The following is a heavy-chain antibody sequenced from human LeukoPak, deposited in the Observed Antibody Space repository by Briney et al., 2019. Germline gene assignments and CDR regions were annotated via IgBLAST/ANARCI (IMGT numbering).Heavy chain of an antibody. CDR2: INPNSGGT. J-gene: IGHJ4*02. CDR3: ARVLPYGSGSYRDY. Sequence: ASVKVSCKASGYTFTGYYMHWVRQAPGQGLEWMGWINPNSGGTNYAQKFQGRVTMTRDTSISTAYMELSRLRSDDTAVYYCARVLPYGSGSYRDYWGQGTLVTVSS. CDR1: GYTFTGYY. D-gene: IGHD3-10*01. V-gene: IGHV1-2*02.